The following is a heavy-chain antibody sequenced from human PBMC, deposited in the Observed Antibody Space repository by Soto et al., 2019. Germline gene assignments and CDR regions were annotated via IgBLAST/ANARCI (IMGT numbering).Heavy chain of an antibody. CDR2: VIPTLGTA. J-gene: IGHJ3*02. V-gene: IGHV1-69*11. D-gene: IGHD4-17*01. CDR1: GGPFNNHA. Sequence: SVKVSCKTSGGPFNNHAINGVRQAPGQGLEWVGLVIPTLGTADYAQKFQGRVTMTADEVTNTAYMELSSLRSDDTGVYYCASDYGEIDAFDIWGQGTSVTVSS. CDR3: ASDYGEIDAFDI.